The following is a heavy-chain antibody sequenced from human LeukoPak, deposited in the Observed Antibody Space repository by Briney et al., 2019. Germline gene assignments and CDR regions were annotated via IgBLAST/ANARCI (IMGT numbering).Heavy chain of an antibody. D-gene: IGHD2-15*01. J-gene: IGHJ3*02. CDR1: GGSMSSSSYD. Sequence: KPSETLSLTCTVSGGSMSSSSYDWGWIRQPPGKGLEWSGSIYYSGSTYYNPSLKSRSTISVDTSKKQFSLKLSSVTAADTAVYYCARWPRGIVVVVAATDAFDIWGQGTMVTVSS. CDR2: IYYSGST. V-gene: IGHV4-39*01. CDR3: ARWPRGIVVVVAATDAFDI.